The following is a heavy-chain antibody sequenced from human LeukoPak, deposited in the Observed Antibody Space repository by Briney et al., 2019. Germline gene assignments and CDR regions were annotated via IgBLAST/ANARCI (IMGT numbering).Heavy chain of an antibody. CDR1: GFSFDTHS. D-gene: IGHD3-10*01. V-gene: IGHV3-21*06. Sequence: GGSLRLSCVAAGFSFDTHSMSWVRQAPGKGLEWVSSISSSSSYIYYADSVKGRFTISRDNAKNSLYLQMNSLRAEDTGFYYCARDRGEWFGEFLSWGQGTLVTVSS. CDR3: ARDRGEWFGEFLS. CDR2: ISSSSSYI. J-gene: IGHJ4*02.